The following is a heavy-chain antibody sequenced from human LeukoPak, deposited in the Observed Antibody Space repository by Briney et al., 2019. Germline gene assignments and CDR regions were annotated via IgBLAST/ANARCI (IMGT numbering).Heavy chain of an antibody. CDR3: ARSTITFGGAACGI. CDR2: IYHSGST. D-gene: IGHD3-16*01. CDR1: GGSINGGGHS. V-gene: IGHV4-30-2*01. Sequence: SQTLSLTCAGSGGSINGGGHSCSWVRQPPGKGLEWIGYIYHSGSTYYNPSLNSRVTISVDRFKNKFSLKLSSVTAADTAVYYCARSTITFGGAACGIWGQGTMVTVSS. J-gene: IGHJ3*02.